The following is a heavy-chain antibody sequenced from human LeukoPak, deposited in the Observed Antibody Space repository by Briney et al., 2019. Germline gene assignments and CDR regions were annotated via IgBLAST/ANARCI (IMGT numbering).Heavy chain of an antibody. V-gene: IGHV3-30*03. CDR3: ARGGFPTLYYMDV. J-gene: IGHJ6*03. Sequence: GGSLRLSCAASGFTFTNYAIHWVRQAPGKGLAWVAVISYDGYNKYYADSVKGRFTISRDNSQNTLYLQMNTLRDEDTAVYFCARGGFPTLYYMDVWGKGTTVTVSS. CDR2: ISYDGYNK. CDR1: GFTFTNYA.